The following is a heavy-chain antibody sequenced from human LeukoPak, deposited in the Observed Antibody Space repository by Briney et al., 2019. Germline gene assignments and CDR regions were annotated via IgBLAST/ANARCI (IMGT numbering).Heavy chain of an antibody. V-gene: IGHV3-48*02. Sequence: PGGSLRLSCAASGFSLSSYRMNWVRQAPGKGLEWISYSNTDGTISYADSVKGRFTISRDNAENSLYLQMNSLRDEDTAVYFCVRDRDYAFDFWGQGTMVTVSS. CDR1: GFSLSSYR. CDR3: VRDRDYAFDF. J-gene: IGHJ3*01. CDR2: SNTDGTI.